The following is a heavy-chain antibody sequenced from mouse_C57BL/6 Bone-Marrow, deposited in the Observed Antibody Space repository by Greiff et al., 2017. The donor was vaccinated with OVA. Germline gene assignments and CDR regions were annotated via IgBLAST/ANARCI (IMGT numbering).Heavy chain of an antibody. CDR1: GYTFTSYW. Sequence: QVQLQQPGAELVKPGASVKLSCKASGYTFTSYWLQWVKQRHGQGLEWIGEIDPSDSYTNYNQKFKGKATLTVDTSSSTAYMQLSSLTSEDSAVYYCAREDYGSSYGYFDYWGQGTTLTVSS. D-gene: IGHD1-1*01. CDR2: IDPSDSYT. CDR3: AREDYGSSYGYFDY. V-gene: IGHV1-50*01. J-gene: IGHJ2*01.